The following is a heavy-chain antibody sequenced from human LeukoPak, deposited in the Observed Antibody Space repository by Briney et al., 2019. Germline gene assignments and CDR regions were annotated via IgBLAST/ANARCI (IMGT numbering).Heavy chain of an antibody. J-gene: IGHJ4*02. CDR1: GITVSSNY. CDR3: AKEPYCSGGSCYSGPFDY. D-gene: IGHD2-15*01. Sequence: SGGSLRLSCAASGITVSSNYLTWVRQAPGKGLEWVSAISGSGGSTYYADSVKGRFTISRDNSKNTLYLQMNSLRAEDTAVYYCAKEPYCSGGSCYSGPFDYWGQGTLVTVSS. V-gene: IGHV3-23*01. CDR2: ISGSGGST.